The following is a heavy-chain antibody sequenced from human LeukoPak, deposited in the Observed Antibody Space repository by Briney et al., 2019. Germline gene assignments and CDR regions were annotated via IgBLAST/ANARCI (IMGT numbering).Heavy chain of an antibody. Sequence: ASVKVSCKASGGTFSSYAISWVRQAPGQGLEWMGGIIPIFGTANYAQKFQGRVTITTDESTSTAYMELSSLRSEDTAVYYCARHMTTVTPLDYWGQGTLVTVSS. CDR3: ARHMTTVTPLDY. V-gene: IGHV1-69*05. CDR1: GGTFSSYA. D-gene: IGHD4-17*01. CDR2: IIPIFGTA. J-gene: IGHJ4*02.